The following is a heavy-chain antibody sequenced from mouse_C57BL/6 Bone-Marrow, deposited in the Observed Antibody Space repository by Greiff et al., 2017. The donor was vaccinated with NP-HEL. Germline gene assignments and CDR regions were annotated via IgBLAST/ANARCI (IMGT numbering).Heavy chain of an antibody. CDR1: GFTFSSYG. J-gene: IGHJ2*01. V-gene: IGHV5-6*01. CDR3: ARQGGWLLPYFDY. Sequence: EVKLVESGGDLVKPGGSLKLSCAASGFTFSSYGMSWVRQTPDKRLEWVATISSGGSYTYYPDSVKGRFTISRDNAKNTLYLQMSSLKSEDTAMYYCARQGGWLLPYFDYWGKGTTLTVSS. CDR2: ISSGGSYT. D-gene: IGHD2-3*01.